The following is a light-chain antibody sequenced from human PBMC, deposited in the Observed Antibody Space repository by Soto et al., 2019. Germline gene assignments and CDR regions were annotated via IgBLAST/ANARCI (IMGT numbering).Light chain of an antibody. J-gene: IGKJ2*01. CDR3: QHYGSAPYN. CDR2: DAS. V-gene: IGKV3D-20*01. Sequence: EIVLTQSPATLSLSPGERATLSCGASQRVSSSYLSWYQQKPGLAPRLPIYDASSRATGIPDRFIGGGSGTDFTLTISRLEPDDFVVSSCQHYGSAPYNFGPGTKLEIK. CDR1: QRVSSSY.